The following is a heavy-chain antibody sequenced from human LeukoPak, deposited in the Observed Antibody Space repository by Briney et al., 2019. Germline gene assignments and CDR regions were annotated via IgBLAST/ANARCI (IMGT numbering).Heavy chain of an antibody. V-gene: IGHV1-46*01. CDR1: GYTFTSHY. Sequence: GASVTVSCKASGYTFTSHYMHWVRQAPGQGLEWMGIINPSGGSTSYAQKFQGRVTMTRDTSTSTVYMELSSLRSEDTAVYYCARDGGATTDYYYGMDVWGQGTTVTVSS. J-gene: IGHJ6*02. CDR2: INPSGGST. D-gene: IGHD1-26*01. CDR3: ARDGGATTDYYYGMDV.